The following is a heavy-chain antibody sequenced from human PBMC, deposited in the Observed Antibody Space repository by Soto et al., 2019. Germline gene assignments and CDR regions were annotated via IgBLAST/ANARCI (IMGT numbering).Heavy chain of an antibody. Sequence: SVKVSCKASGGTFSSYAISWVRQAPGQGLEWMGGIIPIFGTANYAQKFQGRVTITADKSTSTAYMELSSLRSEDTAVYYCARVLVRGYSYGYNWFDPWGQGSLVTVSS. CDR2: IIPIFGTA. CDR1: GGTFSSYA. D-gene: IGHD5-18*01. V-gene: IGHV1-69*06. CDR3: ARVLVRGYSYGYNWFDP. J-gene: IGHJ5*02.